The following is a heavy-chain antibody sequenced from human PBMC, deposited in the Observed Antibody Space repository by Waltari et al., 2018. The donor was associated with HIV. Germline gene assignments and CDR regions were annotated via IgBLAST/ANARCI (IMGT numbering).Heavy chain of an antibody. CDR3: ARRYCGRACNDFYYFDL. J-gene: IGHJ2*01. D-gene: IGHD2-21*02. CDR1: GGSISSSNYY. V-gene: IGHV4-61*02. CDR2: IFLTGNT. Sequence: QVQLQESGPGLVKTSQTLSLTSTVSGGSISSSNYYWSWIRQPAGKGLEWIGRIFLTGNTNYNPSLRSRVSISMDPSKNQFSLKLNSVTAADTAVYYCARRYCGRACNDFYYFDLWGRGTLVTVSS.